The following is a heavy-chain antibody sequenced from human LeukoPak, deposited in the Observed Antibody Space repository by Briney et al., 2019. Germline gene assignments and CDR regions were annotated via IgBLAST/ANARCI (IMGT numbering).Heavy chain of an antibody. J-gene: IGHJ4*02. CDR2: ISSSGNSI. V-gene: IGHV3-11*01. CDR3: ARVDQRVAAGTVGY. Sequence: GGSLRLSCVASGFTFSDYYMSWIRQAPGKGLEWLSYISSSGNSISYADSVKGRFTISRDNAKNSLYLQMNSLRAEDTAVYYCARVDQRVAAGTVGYWGQGTLVTVSS. CDR1: GFTFSDYY. D-gene: IGHD6-13*01.